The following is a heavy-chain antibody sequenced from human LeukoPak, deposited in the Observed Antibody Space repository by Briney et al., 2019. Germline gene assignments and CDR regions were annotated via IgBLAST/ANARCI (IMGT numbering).Heavy chain of an antibody. CDR2: IKQDGSEK. Sequence: GGSLRLSCAASGFTFSSYWMSWVRQAPGKGLEWVANIKQDGSEKYYVDSVKGRFTISRDNAKNSLYLQMNSLRAEDTAVYYCATLHLVVTTPFDYWGQGTLVTVSS. V-gene: IGHV3-7*01. D-gene: IGHD5-12*01. CDR3: ATLHLVVTTPFDY. J-gene: IGHJ4*02. CDR1: GFTFSSYW.